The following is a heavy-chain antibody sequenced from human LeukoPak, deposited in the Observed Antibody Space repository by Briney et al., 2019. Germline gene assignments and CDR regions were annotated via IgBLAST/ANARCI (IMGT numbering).Heavy chain of an antibody. CDR1: GGSISSSSYY. D-gene: IGHD6-6*01. V-gene: IGHV4-61*05. CDR3: ARTSSSGGEIFDY. Sequence: SETLSLTCTVSGGSISSSSYYWGWIRQPPGKGLEWIGYIYYSGSTNYNPSLKSRVTISVDTSKNQFSLKLSSVTAADTAVYYCARTSSSGGEIFDYWGQGTLVTVSS. J-gene: IGHJ4*02. CDR2: IYYSGST.